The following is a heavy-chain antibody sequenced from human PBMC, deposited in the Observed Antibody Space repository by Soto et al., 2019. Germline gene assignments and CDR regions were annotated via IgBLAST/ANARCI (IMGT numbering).Heavy chain of an antibody. J-gene: IGHJ5*02. CDR1: GFTFSSYG. D-gene: IGHD5-18*01. CDR2: IWYDGSNK. CDR3: ARDQGYSYGYFLFDP. V-gene: IGHV3-33*01. Sequence: QVQLVESGGGVVQPGRSLRLSCAASGFTFSSYGMHWVRQAPGKGLEWVAVIWYDGSNKYYADSVKGRFTISRDNSKNTLYLQMNSLRAEDTAVDYCARDQGYSYGYFLFDPWGQGTLVTVSS.